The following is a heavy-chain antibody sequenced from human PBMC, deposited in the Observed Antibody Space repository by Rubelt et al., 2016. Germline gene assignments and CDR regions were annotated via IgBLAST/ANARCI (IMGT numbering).Heavy chain of an antibody. CDR3: SVQLAGNVH. CDR1: GITVGTNY. CDR2: MSHDGNHQ. J-gene: IGHJ4*02. D-gene: IGHD6-19*01. Sequence: VQLVESGGDLVQPGGSLRLSCAVSGITVGTNYMNWVRQAPGKGLEWVAVMSHDGNHQYYADSVKGRLTISRDNSRNTLYLQRNSLRVEDTALYYCSVQLAGNVHWGQGTLVTVSS. V-gene: IGHV3-30*03.